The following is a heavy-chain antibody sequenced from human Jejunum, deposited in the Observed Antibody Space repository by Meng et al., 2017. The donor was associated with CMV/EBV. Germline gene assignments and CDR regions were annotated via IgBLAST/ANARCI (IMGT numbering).Heavy chain of an antibody. J-gene: IGHJ4*02. CDR1: VSSNY. CDR3: ARQSLGYCSSTSCYNDY. D-gene: IGHD2-2*02. Sequence: VSSNYMSWVRQAPGKGLEWVSVIYSGGSTYYADSVKGRFTISRDNSKNTLYLQMNSLRAEDTAVYYCARQSLGYCSSTSCYNDYWGQGTLVTVSS. CDR2: IYSGGST. V-gene: IGHV3-53*01.